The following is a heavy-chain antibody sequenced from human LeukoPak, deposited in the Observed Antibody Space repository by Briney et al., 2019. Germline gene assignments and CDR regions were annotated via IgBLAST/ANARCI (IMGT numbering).Heavy chain of an antibody. J-gene: IGHJ6*03. D-gene: IGHD3-22*01. CDR1: GFTFSSYS. CDR3: ARPHSSGYYHHYYYYYMDV. Sequence: GGSLRLSCAASGFTFSSYSMNWVRQAPGKGLEWVSSISSSSSYIYYADSVKGRFTISRDNAKNSLYLQMNSLRAEDTAVYYCARPHSSGYYHHYYYYYMDVWGKGTTVTVSS. CDR2: ISSSSSYI. V-gene: IGHV3-21*01.